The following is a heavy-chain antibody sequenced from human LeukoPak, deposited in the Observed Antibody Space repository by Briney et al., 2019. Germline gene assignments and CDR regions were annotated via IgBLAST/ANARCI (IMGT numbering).Heavy chain of an antibody. CDR1: GYRFISYW. D-gene: IGHD2-15*01. CDR3: ARRGYCSGNSCYHYDS. Sequence: GESLKISCKSSGYRFISYWIGWARQMPGKGPEWMGTIYPGDSNTRYSPSFQGQVTISVDKSIDTAYLQWSSLKASDSAIYYCARRGYCSGNSCYHYDSWGQGTLVTVSS. V-gene: IGHV5-51*01. CDR2: IYPGDSNT. J-gene: IGHJ4*02.